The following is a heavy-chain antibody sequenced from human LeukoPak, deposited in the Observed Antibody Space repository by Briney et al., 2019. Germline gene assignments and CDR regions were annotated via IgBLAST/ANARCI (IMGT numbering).Heavy chain of an antibody. J-gene: IGHJ5*02. D-gene: IGHD1-26*01. CDR2: IYTSGST. CDR1: GGSISSGSYY. V-gene: IGHV4-61*02. Sequence: PSETLSLTCTVSGGSISSGSYYWSWIRQPAGKGLEWIGRIYTSGSTNYNPSLKSRVTISVDTSKNQFSLKLSSVTAADTAVYYCAREVGRGLSGSYSVVSWFDPWGQGTLVTVSS. CDR3: AREVGRGLSGSYSVVSWFDP.